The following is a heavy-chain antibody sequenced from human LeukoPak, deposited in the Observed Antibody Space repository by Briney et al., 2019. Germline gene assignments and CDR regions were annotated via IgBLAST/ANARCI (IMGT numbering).Heavy chain of an antibody. CDR2: ISAYNGNT. V-gene: IGHV1-18*01. CDR1: GYTFTSYG. Sequence: SVKVSCKASGYTFTSYGISWVRQAPGQGLGRMGWISAYNGNTNYAQKFQGRVTMTRDTSISTAYMELSRLRSDDTAVYYCARDLLGYCSSTSCYKGVDYWGQGTLVTVSS. CDR3: ARDLLGYCSSTSCYKGVDY. J-gene: IGHJ4*02. D-gene: IGHD2-2*02.